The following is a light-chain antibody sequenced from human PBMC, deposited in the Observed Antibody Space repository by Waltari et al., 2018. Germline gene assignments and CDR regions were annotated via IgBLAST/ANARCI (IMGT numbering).Light chain of an antibody. Sequence: EIVLTQSPGTLSLSPGERATLSCRASQSVTRSLAWYQQKPGQAPRLLIYGASSRATGIPDRFGGGGSGTDFSLTISRLEPEDFAMYYCQHYVSLPATFGQGTKVEIK. CDR3: QHYVSLPAT. V-gene: IGKV3-20*01. CDR2: GAS. CDR1: QSVTRS. J-gene: IGKJ1*01.